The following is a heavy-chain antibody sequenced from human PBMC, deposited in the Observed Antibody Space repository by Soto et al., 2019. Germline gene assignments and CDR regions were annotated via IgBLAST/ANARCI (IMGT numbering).Heavy chain of an antibody. CDR3: ATGYSSGWYRGLA. CDR1: GYTLTELS. J-gene: IGHJ4*02. CDR2: FDPEDGET. V-gene: IGHV1-24*01. Sequence: ASVKVSCKASGYTLTELSMHWVRQAPGKGLEWMGGFDPEDGETIYAQKFQGRVTMTEDTSTDTAYMELSSLRSEDTAVYYCATGYSSGWYRGLAWGQGTLVTVS. D-gene: IGHD6-19*01.